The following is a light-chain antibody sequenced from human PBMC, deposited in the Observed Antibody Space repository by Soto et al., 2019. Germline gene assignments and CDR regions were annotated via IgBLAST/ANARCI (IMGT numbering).Light chain of an antibody. CDR3: GSWGSSVTCSFYV. J-gene: IGLJ1*01. V-gene: IGLV1-51*01. CDR1: TSNIGSNY. Sequence: QSVLTQAPSVSAAPGQTVTISCSGDTSNIGSNYVSWYQQVPGKAPKLLIYDNENRPSGIPDRFSGSRSGTSATLAITGLQNGYEAIYYCGSWGSSVTCSFYVFGSATKLTVL. CDR2: DNE.